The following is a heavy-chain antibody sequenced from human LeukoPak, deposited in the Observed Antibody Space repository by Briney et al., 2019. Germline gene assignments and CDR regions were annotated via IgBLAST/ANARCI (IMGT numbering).Heavy chain of an antibody. CDR3: AKDNTAYQLLPNAFDI. V-gene: IGHV3-30*18. J-gene: IGHJ3*02. CDR1: GFTFSSYG. CDR2: ISYDGSNK. Sequence: GGSLRLSCAASGFTFSSYGMHWVRQAPGKGLEWVAVISYDGSNKYYADSVKGRFTISRDNSKNTLYLQMNSLRAEDTAVYYCAKDNTAYQLLPNAFDIWGQGTMVTVSS. D-gene: IGHD2-2*01.